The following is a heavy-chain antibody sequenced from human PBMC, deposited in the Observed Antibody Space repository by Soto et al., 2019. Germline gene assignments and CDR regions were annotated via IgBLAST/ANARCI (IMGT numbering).Heavy chain of an antibody. V-gene: IGHV4-4*02. J-gene: IGHJ4*02. D-gene: IGHD6-13*01. Sequence: QVQLQESGPGLVKPSGTLSLTCAVSGDSISSDKWWSWVRQPPGKGLEWIGEIHHSGNSNYNPSLKXRXXXSIXKSTNQFSVKLSSVTDADTAVYYCARGERQQQRDYWGQGTLVTVSS. CDR1: GDSISSDKW. CDR3: ARGERQQQRDY. CDR2: IHHSGNS.